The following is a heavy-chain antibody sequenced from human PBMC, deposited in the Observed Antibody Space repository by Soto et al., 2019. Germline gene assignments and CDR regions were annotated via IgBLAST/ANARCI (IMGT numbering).Heavy chain of an antibody. CDR3: ARLGYYDSSGYKLNAFDI. V-gene: IGHV4-31*03. CDR1: GGSISSGGYY. J-gene: IGHJ3*02. CDR2: IYYSGST. D-gene: IGHD3-22*01. Sequence: PSETLSLTCTVSGGSISSGGYYWSWIRQHPGKGLEWIGYIYYSGSTYYNPSLKSRVTISVDTSKNQFSLKLSSVTAADTAVYYGARLGYYDSSGYKLNAFDIWGQGTIVTV.